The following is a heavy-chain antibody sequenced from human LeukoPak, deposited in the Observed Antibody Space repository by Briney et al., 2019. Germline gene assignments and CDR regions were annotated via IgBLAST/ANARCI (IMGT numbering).Heavy chain of an antibody. V-gene: IGHV4-59*01. CDR2: IYYSGST. Sequence: PSETLSLTCTFSGGSISSYYWSWIRQPPGKGLEWIGYIYYSGSTNYNPSLKSRVTISVDTSKNQFSLKLSSVTAADTAVYYCARVSTDNNWGVTSYYMDVWGKGTTVTVSS. J-gene: IGHJ6*03. D-gene: IGHD7-27*01. CDR3: ARVSTDNNWGVTSYYMDV. CDR1: GGSISSYY.